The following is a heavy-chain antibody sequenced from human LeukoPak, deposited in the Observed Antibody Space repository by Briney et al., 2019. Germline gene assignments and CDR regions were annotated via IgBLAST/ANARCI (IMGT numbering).Heavy chain of an antibody. CDR2: IYYSGST. V-gene: IGHV4-59*01. Sequence: SQTLSPTCTVSGGSISSYYWSWIRQPPGKGLEWIGYIYYSGSTNYNPSLKSRVTISVDTSKNQFSLKLSSVTAADTAVYYCARGGILTGYDFDYWGQGTLVTVSS. J-gene: IGHJ4*02. D-gene: IGHD3-9*01. CDR1: GGSISSYY. CDR3: ARGGILTGYDFDY.